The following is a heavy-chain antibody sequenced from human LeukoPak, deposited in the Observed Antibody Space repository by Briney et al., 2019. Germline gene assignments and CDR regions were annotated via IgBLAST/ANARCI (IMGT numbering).Heavy chain of an antibody. CDR2: IYYSGST. D-gene: IGHD2-2*01. V-gene: IGHV4-59*12. CDR1: GGSISSYY. Sequence: SETPSLTCTVSGGSISSYYWSWIRQPPGKGLEWIGYIYYSGSTNYNPSLKSRVTISVDTSKNQFSLKLSSVTAADTAVYYCARDRCSSTSCYLDWFDPWGQGTLVTVSS. CDR3: ARDRCSSTSCYLDWFDP. J-gene: IGHJ5*02.